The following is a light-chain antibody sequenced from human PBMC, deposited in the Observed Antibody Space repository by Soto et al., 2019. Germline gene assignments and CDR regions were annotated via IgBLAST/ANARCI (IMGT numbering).Light chain of an antibody. CDR3: QQSYSTPQT. CDR1: QSISSY. V-gene: IGKV1-39*01. CDR2: AAS. Sequence: DIQMTQSPSSLSASVGDRVTITCRASQSISSYLNWYQQKPGKAPKLLIYAASSLQSGVPSRFSGSGSGTAFTLTISSLQPEDFATYYCQQSYSTPQTCGQGTKLEVK. J-gene: IGKJ2*01.